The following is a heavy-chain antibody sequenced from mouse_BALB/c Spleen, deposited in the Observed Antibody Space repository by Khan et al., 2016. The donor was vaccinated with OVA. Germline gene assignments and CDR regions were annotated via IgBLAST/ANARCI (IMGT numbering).Heavy chain of an antibody. CDR1: GDSITSGY. CDR3: AGSSYRFAFDY. Sequence: EVQLQESGPSLVKPSQTLSLTCSVTGDSITSGYWCWIRKFPGNKLEYMGYIIYSGSTSYNPSLKSRISITRHTSKNQYSLQLKSVNTEDPATYCCAGSSYRFAFDYWGQGTLATVSA. J-gene: IGHJ3*01. V-gene: IGHV3-8*02. D-gene: IGHD2-14*01. CDR2: IIYSGST.